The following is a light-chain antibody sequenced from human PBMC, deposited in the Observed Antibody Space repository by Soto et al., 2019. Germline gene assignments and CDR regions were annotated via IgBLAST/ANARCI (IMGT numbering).Light chain of an antibody. CDR3: LLYFSPDRYT. J-gene: IGKJ2*01. V-gene: IGKV3-20*01. CDR2: GSS. CDR1: QSVGSSY. Sequence: DIVLTQSPGTLSLSPGERATLSCRASQSVGSSYLAWYQQKPGQAPRLLIHGSSSRATGIPDRFSGSGSGTDFTLTINRLEPEDFAMYYCLLYFSPDRYTFGPGTKVQIK.